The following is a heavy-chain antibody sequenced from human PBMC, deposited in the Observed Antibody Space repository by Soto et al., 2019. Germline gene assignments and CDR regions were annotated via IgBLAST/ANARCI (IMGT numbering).Heavy chain of an antibody. CDR2: IKQDGSEK. D-gene: IGHD3-22*01. CDR3: ARVDDSSGYYRHYYYGMDV. CDR1: GFTFSSYW. Sequence: GGSLRLSCAASGFTFSSYWMSWVRQAPGKVLEWVANIKQDGSEKYYVDSVKGRFTISRDNAKNSLYLQMNSLRAEDTAVYYCARVDDSSGYYRHYYYGMDVWGQGTTVTVYS. V-gene: IGHV3-7*03. J-gene: IGHJ6*02.